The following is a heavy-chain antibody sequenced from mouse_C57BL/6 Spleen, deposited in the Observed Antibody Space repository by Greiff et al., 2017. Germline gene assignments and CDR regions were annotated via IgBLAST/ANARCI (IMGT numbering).Heavy chain of an antibody. J-gene: IGHJ1*03. D-gene: IGHD1-1*01. CDR1: GFTFSSYA. CDR2: ISDGGSYT. V-gene: IGHV5-4*01. CDR3: ARDYYGSSYGYFDV. Sequence: EVHLVESGGGLVKPGGSLKLSCAASGFTFSSYAMSWVRQTPEKRLEWVATISDGGSYTYYPDNVKGRFTISRDNAKNNLYLQMSHLKSEDTAMNYCARDYYGSSYGYFDVWGTGTTVTVSS.